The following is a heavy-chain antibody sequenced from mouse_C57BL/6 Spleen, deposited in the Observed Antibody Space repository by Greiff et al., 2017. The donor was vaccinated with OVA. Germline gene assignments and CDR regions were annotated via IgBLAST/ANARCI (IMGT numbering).Heavy chain of an antibody. J-gene: IGHJ3*01. Sequence: DVKLQESGPGMVKPSQSLSLTCTVTGYSITSGYDWHWIRHFPGNKLEWMGYISYSGSTNYNPSLKSRISITHDTSKNHFFLKLNSVTTEDTATYYCARDKGDYYGSRGFAYWGQGTLVTVSA. D-gene: IGHD1-1*01. CDR3: ARDKGDYYGSRGFAY. CDR1: GYSITSGYD. CDR2: ISYSGST. V-gene: IGHV3-1*01.